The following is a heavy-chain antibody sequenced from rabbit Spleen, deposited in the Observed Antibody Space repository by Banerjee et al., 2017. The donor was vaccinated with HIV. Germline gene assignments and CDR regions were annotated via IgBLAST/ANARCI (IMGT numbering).Heavy chain of an antibody. D-gene: IGHD1-1*01. CDR1: GFSFSSSYY. V-gene: IGHV1S45*01. CDR3: ARRGSDYAYGLDL. J-gene: IGHJ6*01. CDR2: ILSGSSGNT. Sequence: QEQLVESGGGLVQPEGSLTLTCTASGFSFSSSYYMCWVRQAPEKGLEWIGCILSGSSGNTYYANWAKGRFTITRSTSLNTVTLQLSSLTAADTATYFCARRGSDYAYGLDLWGPGTLVTVS.